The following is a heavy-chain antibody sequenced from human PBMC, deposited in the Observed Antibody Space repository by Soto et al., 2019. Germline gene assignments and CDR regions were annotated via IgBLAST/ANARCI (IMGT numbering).Heavy chain of an antibody. CDR3: AKSSVVVPAASWDFGY. CDR1: GFTFSGYW. Sequence: EVQMVESGGGLAQPGGSLRLSCAVSGFTFSGYWMHWVRQAPGKGLVWVSRINSDGSSTSYADSVKGRFTISRDNSKSTLFLQMNSLRAEDTAVYYCAKSSVVVPAASWDFGYWGQGTLVTVSS. CDR2: INSDGSST. D-gene: IGHD2-2*01. V-gene: IGHV3-74*01. J-gene: IGHJ4*02.